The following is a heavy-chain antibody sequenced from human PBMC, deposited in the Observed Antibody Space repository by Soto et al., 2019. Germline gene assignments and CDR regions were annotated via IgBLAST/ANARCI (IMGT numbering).Heavy chain of an antibody. CDR2: IYHTGTT. CDR3: ARGVYYYDSSGSSWFDP. D-gene: IGHD3-22*01. CDR1: GGSINSGGYS. J-gene: IGHJ5*02. Sequence: SETLSLTCTVSGGSINSGGYSWTWIRQPPGKGLEWIGFIYHTGTTYYNPSLKSRVTISVDRSKNQFSLKLNSVTAADTAVYYCARGVYYYDSSGSSWFDPWGQGALVP. V-gene: IGHV4-30-2*01.